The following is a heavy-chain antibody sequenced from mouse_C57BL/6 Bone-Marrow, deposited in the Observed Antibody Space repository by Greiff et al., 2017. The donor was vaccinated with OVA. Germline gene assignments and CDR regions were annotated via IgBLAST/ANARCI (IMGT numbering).Heavy chain of an antibody. CDR3: ATVLLQSYYAMDY. Sequence: VQLQQSGPELVKPGASVKISCKASGYAFSSSWMNWVKQRPGKGLEWIGRIYPGDGDTNYNGKFKGKATLTADKSSSTAYMQLSSLTSEDSAVYFCATVLLQSYYAMDYWGQGTSVTVSS. J-gene: IGHJ4*01. CDR1: GYAFSSSW. CDR2: IYPGDGDT. D-gene: IGHD1-1*01. V-gene: IGHV1-82*01.